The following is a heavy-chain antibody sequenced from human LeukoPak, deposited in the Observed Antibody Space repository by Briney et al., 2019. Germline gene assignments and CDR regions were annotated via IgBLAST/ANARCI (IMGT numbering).Heavy chain of an antibody. V-gene: IGHV3-7*05. J-gene: IGHJ4*02. D-gene: IGHD3-16*01. CDR3: ARGGVWPQDY. Sequence: GGSLRLSCEASGFTFSNYWMIWVRQAPGKGLEWVANIKKDGSEKYYVDSVKGRFTISRDNAKSSLYLQMNSLRAEDTAVYYCARGGVWPQDYWGQGTLVTVSS. CDR1: GFTFSNYW. CDR2: IKKDGSEK.